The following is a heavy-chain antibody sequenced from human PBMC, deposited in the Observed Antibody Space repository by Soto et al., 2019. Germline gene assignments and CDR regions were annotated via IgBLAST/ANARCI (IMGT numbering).Heavy chain of an antibody. CDR1: GGTFSNSA. D-gene: IGHD3-10*01. CDR3: VWFEYDNSHNWFDP. CDR2: VIPFSGTA. V-gene: IGHV1-69*01. Sequence: QVQLAQSGAEVKKPGSSVKVSCKASGGTFSNSAISWVRQAPGQGLEWMGGVIPFSGTANYAQKFQGRVTVTADESTTTAYMAMGSLRSEDKPVYYCVWFEYDNSHNWFDPWGQGTLVTVSS. J-gene: IGHJ5*02.